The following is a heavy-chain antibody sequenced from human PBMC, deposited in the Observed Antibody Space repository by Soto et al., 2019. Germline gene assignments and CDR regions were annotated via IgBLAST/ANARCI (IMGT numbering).Heavy chain of an antibody. CDR1: GFTLSSYA. D-gene: IGHD2-2*01. CDR2: ISYDGSNK. Sequence: XGSLRLSCAASGFTLSSYAMHWVRQAPGKGLEWVAVISYDGSNKYYADSVKGRFTISRDNSKNTLYLQMNSLRAEDTAVYYCARDCSSTSCYPFDYWGQGTLVTVSS. J-gene: IGHJ4*02. V-gene: IGHV3-30-3*01. CDR3: ARDCSSTSCYPFDY.